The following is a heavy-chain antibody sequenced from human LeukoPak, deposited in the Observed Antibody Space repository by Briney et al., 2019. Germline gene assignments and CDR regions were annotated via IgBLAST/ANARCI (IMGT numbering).Heavy chain of an antibody. CDR3: ASTSTWYGSGIDN. J-gene: IGHJ4*02. Sequence: SQTLSLTCTVSGGSISSSSYYWGWIRQPAGKGLEWIGSVSYSGSTYYNPSLKSRVTISVDTSKNQFSLKLSSVTAADTAVYYCASTSTWYGSGIDNWGQGTLVTVSS. V-gene: IGHV4-39*01. CDR2: VSYSGST. CDR1: GGSISSSSYY. D-gene: IGHD6-13*01.